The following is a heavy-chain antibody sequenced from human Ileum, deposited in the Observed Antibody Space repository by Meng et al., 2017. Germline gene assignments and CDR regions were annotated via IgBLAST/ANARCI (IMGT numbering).Heavy chain of an antibody. CDR3: ARGGAVAGVWWYFDL. V-gene: IGHV4-39*07. CDR1: CGSMSNTNYY. D-gene: IGHD6-19*01. J-gene: IGHJ2*01. CDR2: MSYSGCT. Sequence: QLQLKEDGQGLLKPSETLSLHYTDPCGSMSNTNYYWAWIRQPPGKGLEWIGRMSYSGCTYFNPSLKSRVAISVDTSNNQVSLKLSFVTAADTAVYYCARGGAVAGVWWYFDLWGRGTLVTVSS.